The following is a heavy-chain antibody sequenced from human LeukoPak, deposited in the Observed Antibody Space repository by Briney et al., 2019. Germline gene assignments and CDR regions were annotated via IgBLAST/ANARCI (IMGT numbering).Heavy chain of an antibody. CDR3: ARHPFPKYDFWSGYSTAYYFDY. J-gene: IGHJ4*02. Sequence: SETLSLTCTVSGSSISSYYWSWIRQPPGKGLEWIGYIYYSGSTNYNPSLKSRVTISVDTSKNQFSLKLSSVTAADTAVYYCARHPFPKYDFWSGYSTAYYFDYWGQGTLVTVSS. D-gene: IGHD3-3*01. CDR2: IYYSGST. V-gene: IGHV4-59*08. CDR1: GSSISSYY.